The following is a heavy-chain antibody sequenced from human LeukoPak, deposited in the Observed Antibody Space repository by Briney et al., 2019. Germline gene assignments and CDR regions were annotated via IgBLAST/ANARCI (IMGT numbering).Heavy chain of an antibody. Sequence: SETLSLTCAVYGGSFSGYYWSWIRQPPGKGLEWIGYIYYSGSTNYNPSLKSRVTISVDTSKNQFSLKLSSVTAADTAVYYCARNLRFYYYYGMDVWGQGTTVTVSS. CDR2: IYYSGST. J-gene: IGHJ6*02. CDR1: GGSFSGYY. V-gene: IGHV4-59*01. CDR3: ARNLRFYYYYGMDV.